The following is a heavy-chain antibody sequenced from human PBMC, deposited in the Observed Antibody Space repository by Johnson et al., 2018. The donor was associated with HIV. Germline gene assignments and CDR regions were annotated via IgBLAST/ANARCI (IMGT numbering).Heavy chain of an antibody. V-gene: IGHV3-23*04. CDR1: GFKYAA. CDR2: TPGGDGGT. Sequence: VQLVESGGGLVQPGGSLRVSCAASGFKYAASGLAFSNYAVKWVSHTPGGDGGTSFADSVRGRYIISRDNSKNTLYLQINSLRTEDTAVYYCARENYRRRDAFDVWGQGTVVTVSS. CDR3: ARENYRRRDAFDV. D-gene: IGHD1-7*01. J-gene: IGHJ3*01.